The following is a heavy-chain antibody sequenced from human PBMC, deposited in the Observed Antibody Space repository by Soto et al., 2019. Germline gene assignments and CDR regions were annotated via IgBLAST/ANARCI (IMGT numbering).Heavy chain of an antibody. D-gene: IGHD2-15*01. V-gene: IGHV1-46*01. CDR1: GYKFTTYF. Sequence: QVQLVQSGDELKKPGASVKVACKASGYKFTTYFIHWVRQAPGQGLEWMGMIHPSGDTGYAQKFRGRVTMTIDTSTTTAYMELRNLTSEDTAVYFSVRGYCTTSPCSGDFQFWGQGTLVTVSS. J-gene: IGHJ1*01. CDR2: IHPSGDT. CDR3: VRGYCTTSPCSGDFQF.